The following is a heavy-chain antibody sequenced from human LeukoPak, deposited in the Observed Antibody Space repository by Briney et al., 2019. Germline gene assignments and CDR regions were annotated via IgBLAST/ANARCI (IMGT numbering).Heavy chain of an antibody. V-gene: IGHV3-30*04. Sequence: GGSLRLSCAASGFTFSSYAMHWVRQAPGKGLEWVAVISYDGSNEYYAGSVKGRFTISRDSSKNTLYLQMNSLRAEDTAVYYCARDSPGRKYSSGWYGAFDIWGQGTMVTVSS. CDR3: ARDSPGRKYSSGWYGAFDI. CDR2: ISYDGSNE. CDR1: GFTFSSYA. J-gene: IGHJ3*02. D-gene: IGHD6-19*01.